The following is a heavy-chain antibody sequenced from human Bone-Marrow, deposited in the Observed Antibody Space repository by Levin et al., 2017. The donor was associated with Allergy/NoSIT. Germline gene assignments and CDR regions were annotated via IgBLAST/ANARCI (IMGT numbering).Heavy chain of an antibody. CDR1: GGSFSGYY. CDR3: ARGIDYGDYLDY. V-gene: IGHV4-34*01. J-gene: IGHJ4*02. D-gene: IGHD4-17*01. Sequence: ESLKISCAVYGGSFSGYYWSWIRQPPGKGLEWIGEINHSGSTNYNPSLKSRVTISVDTSKNQFSLKLSSVTAADTAVYYCARGIDYGDYLDYWGQGTLVTVSS. CDR2: INHSGST.